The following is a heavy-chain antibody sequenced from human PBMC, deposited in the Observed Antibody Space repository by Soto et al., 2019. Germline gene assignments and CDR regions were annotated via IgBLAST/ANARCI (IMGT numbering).Heavy chain of an antibody. V-gene: IGHV3-30*03. J-gene: IGHJ6*02. CDR3: AREDDYNYRYFNYGLDV. CDR1: GFTFKNYA. CDR2: ISFDGDKT. D-gene: IGHD5-12*01. Sequence: GGSLRLSCAASGFTFKNYAFHWVRQAPGKGLEWVAVISFDGDKTYYAESVKGRFTISRDNFKNTLSLQMNNLRIEDAGVYFCAREDDYNYRYFNYGLDVWGQGTTVTVSS.